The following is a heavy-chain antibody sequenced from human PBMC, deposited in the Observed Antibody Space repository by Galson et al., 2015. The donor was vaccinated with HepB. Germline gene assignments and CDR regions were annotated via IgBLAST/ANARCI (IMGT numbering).Heavy chain of an antibody. CDR1: GGSISSSSYY. CDR2: IYYSGST. CDR3: AKRRGSGSYPNGMDV. D-gene: IGHD3-10*01. V-gene: IGHV4-39*01. J-gene: IGHJ6*02. Sequence: SETLSLTCTVSGGSISSSSYYWGWIRQPPGKGLEWIGSIYYSGSTYYNPSLKSRVTISVDTSKNQFSLKLSSVTAADTAVYYCAKRRGSGSYPNGMDVWGQGTTVTVSS.